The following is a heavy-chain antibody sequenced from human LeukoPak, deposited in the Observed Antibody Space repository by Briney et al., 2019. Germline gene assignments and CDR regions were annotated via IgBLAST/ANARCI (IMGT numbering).Heavy chain of an antibody. D-gene: IGHD3-16*01. CDR3: ARDPRLGD. CDR1: GFTFSSYA. Sequence: GGSLRLSCAASGFTFSSYAMHWVRQAPGRGLEYVSAISSNGGSTYYANSVKGRFTISRDNSKNTLYLQMGSLRAEDMAVYYCARDPRLGDWGQGTLVTVSS. CDR2: ISSNGGST. J-gene: IGHJ4*02. V-gene: IGHV3-64*01.